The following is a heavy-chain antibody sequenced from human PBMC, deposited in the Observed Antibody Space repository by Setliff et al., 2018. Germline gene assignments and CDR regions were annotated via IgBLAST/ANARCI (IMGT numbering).Heavy chain of an antibody. CDR3: XXXXWGATFHS. D-gene: IGHD1-26*01. CDR1: GFTFSGXX. V-gene: IGHV3-21*01. J-gene: IGHJ5*01. CDR2: ISSSSIYI. Sequence: GGSLRLSCAASGFTFSGXXXKWVRQAPGKGLEWISSISSSSIYIAYADSVKGRFIIARDNSEXTLYLQINSVXXEDXXXYSCXXXXWGATFHSWGQGTLVTVSS.